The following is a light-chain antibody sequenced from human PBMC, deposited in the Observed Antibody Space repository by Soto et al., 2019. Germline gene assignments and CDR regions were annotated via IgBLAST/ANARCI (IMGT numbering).Light chain of an antibody. V-gene: IGKV3-11*01. CDR3: QQRRYWPVT. J-gene: IGKJ1*01. CDR1: RSVSSY. Sequence: EIVLTQSPAILSMSPGERATLSSRASRSVSSYFPWSQQKPGQAPRLLIYDESNRATGVPARFSGSGSGTDFTLTISSLEPEDFAVYYCQQRRYWPVTFGQGTKVEIK. CDR2: DES.